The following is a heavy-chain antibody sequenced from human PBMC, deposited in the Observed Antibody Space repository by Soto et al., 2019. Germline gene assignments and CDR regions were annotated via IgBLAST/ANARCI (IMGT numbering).Heavy chain of an antibody. CDR2: IIPIFGTA. CDR3: ARNNWNDVYYYYGMDV. D-gene: IGHD1-1*01. V-gene: IGHV1-69*13. Sequence: SVKVSFKASGGTFSSYAISWLRQAPGQGLEWMGGIIPIFGTANYAQKFQGRVTITADESTSTAYMELSSLRSEDTAVYYCARNNWNDVYYYYGMDVWGQGTTVTVSS. CDR1: GGTFSSYA. J-gene: IGHJ6*02.